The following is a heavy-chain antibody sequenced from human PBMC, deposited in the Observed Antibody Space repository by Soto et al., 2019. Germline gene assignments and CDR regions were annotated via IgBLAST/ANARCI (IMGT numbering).Heavy chain of an antibody. D-gene: IGHD1-26*01. CDR1: GGTFSSYP. Sequence: QVQLVQTGAEVKKPGSSVKVSCKASGGTFSSYPICWVRQAPGQGREWGGGVIPIFGTANYAQKFQGRVTIRADESSGTAYMDLSRMRSEETSVYYCARVRRATVGFDYWGQGSLVTVSS. V-gene: IGHV1-69*12. J-gene: IGHJ4*02. CDR2: VIPIFGTA. CDR3: ARVRRATVGFDY.